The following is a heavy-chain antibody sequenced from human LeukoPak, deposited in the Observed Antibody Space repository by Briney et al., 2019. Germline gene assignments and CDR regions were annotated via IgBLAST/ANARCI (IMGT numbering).Heavy chain of an antibody. J-gene: IGHJ6*03. CDR1: GYTFTGYY. Sequence: ASVKVSCKASGYTFTGYYMHWVRQAPGQGLEWMGWINPNSGGTNYAQKFQGRVTMTRDTSISTAYMELSRLRSDDTAVYYCARDRCHDCSGGSCYSLVYYYYMDVWGKGTTVTVSS. D-gene: IGHD2-15*01. CDR3: ARDRCHDCSGGSCYSLVYYYYMDV. CDR2: INPNSGGT. V-gene: IGHV1-2*02.